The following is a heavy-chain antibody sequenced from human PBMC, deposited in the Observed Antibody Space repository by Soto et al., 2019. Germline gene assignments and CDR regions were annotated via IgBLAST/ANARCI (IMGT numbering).Heavy chain of an antibody. V-gene: IGHV4-34*01. CDR3: ARGMVRGVTYYYYYGMDV. CDR1: GGSFSGYY. J-gene: IGHJ6*02. Sequence: ETLSLTCAVYGGSFSGYYWSWIRQPPGKGLERIGEINHSGSTNYNPSLKSRVTISVDTSKNQFSLKLSSVTAADTAVYYCARGMVRGVTYYYYYGMDVWGQGTTVTVSS. D-gene: IGHD3-10*01. CDR2: INHSGST.